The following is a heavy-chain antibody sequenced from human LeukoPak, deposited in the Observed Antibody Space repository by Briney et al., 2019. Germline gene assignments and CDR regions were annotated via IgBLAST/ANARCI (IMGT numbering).Heavy chain of an antibody. CDR3: AKDLEGPGYSSRPLDY. J-gene: IGHJ4*02. CDR2: ISGSGGST. Sequence: GGSLRLSCAASGITFSSHAMSWVRQAPGKGLEWVSAISGSGGSTYYADSVKGRFTISRDNSKNTLYLQMNSLRAEDTAVYYCAKDLEGPGYSSRPLDYWGQGTLVTVSS. D-gene: IGHD6-13*01. CDR1: GITFSSHA. V-gene: IGHV3-23*01.